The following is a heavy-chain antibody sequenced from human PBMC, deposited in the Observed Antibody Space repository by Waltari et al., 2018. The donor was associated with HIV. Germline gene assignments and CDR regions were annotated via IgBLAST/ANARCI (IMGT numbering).Heavy chain of an antibody. CDR2: IYTSENT. Sequence: QVQLQESGPGLVQPSETLSLTCPVSGGSTSSYYWSWLPQPAGKGLEWIGRIYTSENTHYNPSLKSRVTMSVDTSKNQFSLKLSSVTAADTAVYYCARERDYSNTRALDYWGQGTLVTVSS. V-gene: IGHV4-4*07. CDR3: ARERDYSNTRALDY. J-gene: IGHJ4*02. CDR1: GGSTSSYY. D-gene: IGHD4-4*01.